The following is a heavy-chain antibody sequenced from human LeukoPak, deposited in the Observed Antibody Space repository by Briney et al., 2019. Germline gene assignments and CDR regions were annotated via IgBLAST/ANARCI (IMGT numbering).Heavy chain of an antibody. Sequence: GSLRLSCAASGFTFSSYGMSWIRQPPGKGLEWIGEINHSGSTNYNPSLKSRVTISVDTSKNQFSLKLSSVTAADTAVYYCARQYSSGWWNWFDPWGQGTLVTVSS. CDR3: ARQYSSGWWNWFDP. V-gene: IGHV4-34*01. CDR1: GFTFSSYG. J-gene: IGHJ5*02. D-gene: IGHD6-19*01. CDR2: INHSGST.